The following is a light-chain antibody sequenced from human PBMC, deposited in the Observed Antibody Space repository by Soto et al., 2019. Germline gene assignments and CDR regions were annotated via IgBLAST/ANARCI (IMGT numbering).Light chain of an antibody. CDR3: AAWDDSLSTYV. Sequence: QLVLTQPPSASGTPGQRVIISCSGSSSNIGTDYVYWYQQLPGTAPELLIYRNNQRPSGVPDRFSGSKSGTTASLAISGLWSEDEADYYCAAWDDSLSTYVFGTGTKLTVL. V-gene: IGLV1-47*03. CDR2: RNN. CDR1: SSNIGTDY. J-gene: IGLJ1*01.